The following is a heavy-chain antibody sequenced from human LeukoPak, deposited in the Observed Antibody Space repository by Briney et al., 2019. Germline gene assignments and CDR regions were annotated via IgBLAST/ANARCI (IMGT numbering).Heavy chain of an antibody. V-gene: IGHV3-48*02. D-gene: IGHD6-6*01. Sequence: GGSLRLSCAASGFTLSTYTMNWVRQAPGKGLQWLSYISSSSSTIYYADSVKGRFTISRDNAKNSLYLQMNSLRDEDTAVYYCAREYSSSSGRAFDIWGQGTMVTVSS. CDR2: ISSSSSTI. J-gene: IGHJ3*02. CDR1: GFTLSTYT. CDR3: AREYSSSSGRAFDI.